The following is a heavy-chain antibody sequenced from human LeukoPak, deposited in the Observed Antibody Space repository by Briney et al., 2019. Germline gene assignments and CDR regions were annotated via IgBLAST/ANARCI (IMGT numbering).Heavy chain of an antibody. CDR1: GFTVSSNY. Sequence: PGGSLRLSCAASGFTVSSNYMSWVRQAPGKGLEWVSVIYSGGSTYYADSVKGRFTISRDNSKNTLYLQMNSLRAEDTAVYYCARDPDPLAVAGPHFDYWGQGTLVTVSS. CDR3: ARDPDPLAVAGPHFDY. CDR2: IYSGGST. V-gene: IGHV3-66*01. D-gene: IGHD6-13*01. J-gene: IGHJ4*02.